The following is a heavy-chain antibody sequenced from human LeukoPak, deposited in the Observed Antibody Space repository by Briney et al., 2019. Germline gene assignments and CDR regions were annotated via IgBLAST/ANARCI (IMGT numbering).Heavy chain of an antibody. D-gene: IGHD6-13*01. CDR1: GGSISSYY. CDR2: IYYSGST. V-gene: IGHV4-59*08. CDR3: ARHYASYSSSSGGMDV. J-gene: IGHJ6*02. Sequence: PSETLSLTCTVSGGSISSYYWSWIRQPPGKGLEWVGYIYYSGSTNYNPSLKSRVTISVDTSKNQFSLKLSSVTAADTAVYYCARHYASYSSSSGGMDVWGQGTTVTVSS.